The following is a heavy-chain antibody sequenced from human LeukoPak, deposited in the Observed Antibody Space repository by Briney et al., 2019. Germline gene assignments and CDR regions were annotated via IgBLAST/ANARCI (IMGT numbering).Heavy chain of an antibody. Sequence: APVKSPCQAFGGTFSSNGISWVRRAPGQGLEGMGWISAYNGNTNYAQKLQGGVTMTTDTSTNTAEMELRSLRSGDTAVECWARKDSYYYYGMDVWGQGTTVTVSS. D-gene: IGHD3-22*01. J-gene: IGHJ6*02. CDR2: ISAYNGNT. V-gene: IGHV1-18*01. CDR1: GGTFSSNG. CDR3: ARKDSYYYYGMDV.